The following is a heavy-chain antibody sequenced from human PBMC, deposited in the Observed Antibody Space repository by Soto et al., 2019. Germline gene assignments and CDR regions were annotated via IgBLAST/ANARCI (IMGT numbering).Heavy chain of an antibody. Sequence: QVQLVESGGGVVQPGRSLRLSCAASGFTFSSYAMHWVRQAPGKGLEWVAVISYDGSNKYYADSVKGRFTISRDNSKNTLYLQMNSLRAEDTAVYYCARVDRDYSNWGYFDYWGQGTLVTVSS. J-gene: IGHJ4*02. CDR1: GFTFSSYA. CDR2: ISYDGSNK. V-gene: IGHV3-30-3*01. CDR3: ARVDRDYSNWGYFDY. D-gene: IGHD4-4*01.